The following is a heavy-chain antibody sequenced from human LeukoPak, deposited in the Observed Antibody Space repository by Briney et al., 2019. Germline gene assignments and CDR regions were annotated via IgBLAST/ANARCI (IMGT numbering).Heavy chain of an antibody. CDR1: GYSISSGYY. CDR2: IYHSGST. D-gene: IGHD3-3*01. V-gene: IGHV4-38-2*02. CDR3: ARGRKESYYDFWSGYPNYYYYMDV. Sequence: SETLSLTCTVSGYSISSGYYWGWIRQPPGKGLEWIGSIYHSGSTYYNPSLKSRVTISVDTSKNQFSLKLSSVTAADTAVYYCARGRKESYYDFWSGYPNYYYYMDVWGKGTTVTVSS. J-gene: IGHJ6*03.